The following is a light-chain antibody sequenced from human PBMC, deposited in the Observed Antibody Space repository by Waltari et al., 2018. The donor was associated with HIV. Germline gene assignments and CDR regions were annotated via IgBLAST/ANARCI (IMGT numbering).Light chain of an antibody. CDR3: QSYDSSLSAPVV. J-gene: IGLJ2*01. CDR1: SPTTGAVYD. V-gene: IGLV1-40*01. Sequence: QSVLTQPPSVSGAPGQRVTISCTGSSPTTGAVYDLHRYQQLRGKAPKLLIYGNSNRPSGVPNRFSGSKSGTSASLAITGLQAEDEADYYCQSYDSSLSAPVVVGGGTKLTVL. CDR2: GNS.